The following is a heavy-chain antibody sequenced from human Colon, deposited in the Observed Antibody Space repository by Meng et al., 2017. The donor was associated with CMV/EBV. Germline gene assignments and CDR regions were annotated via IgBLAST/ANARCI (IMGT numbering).Heavy chain of an antibody. D-gene: IGHD4-11*01. CDR3: AKASSNFPYYSMDV. CDR2: IYSGGSST. J-gene: IGHJ6*02. V-gene: IGHV3-23*03. Sequence: GESLKISCAASRFTFSNYNMGWVRQAPGKGLEWVSIIYSGGSSTYFADSVKGRFTISRDNSNNTLFLQLSSLRADDTALYYCAKASSNFPYYSMDVWGQGTPVTVSS. CDR1: RFTFSNYN.